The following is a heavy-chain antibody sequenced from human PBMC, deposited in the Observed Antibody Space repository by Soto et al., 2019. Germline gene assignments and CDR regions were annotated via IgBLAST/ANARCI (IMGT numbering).Heavy chain of an antibody. Sequence: QVQLVESGGGVVQPGRSLSLSCAASGFTFSDYPMHWVRQAPGKGLEWVAVISYDGRVKYYVDSVKGRFTISRDDSKNTLYLQMNRLRVDDTAVYYCARDCIVGAPDYFDYWGQGNLVTVSS. J-gene: IGHJ4*02. CDR2: ISYDGRVK. D-gene: IGHD1-26*01. V-gene: IGHV3-30*04. CDR3: ARDCIVGAPDYFDY. CDR1: GFTFSDYP.